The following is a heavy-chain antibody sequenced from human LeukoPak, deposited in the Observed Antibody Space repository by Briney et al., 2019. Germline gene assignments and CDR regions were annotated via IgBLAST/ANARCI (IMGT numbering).Heavy chain of an antibody. CDR1: GGSISSYY. V-gene: IGHV4-59*01. CDR3: ARTYYSDSSGYYYLAFNI. J-gene: IGHJ3*02. Sequence: SETLSLTCTVSGGSISSYYWSWIRQPPEKGLEWIGYIYYSGSTNYNPSLKSRVTISVDTSKNQFSLKLSSVTAADTAVYYCARTYYSDSSGYYYLAFNIGGQGTMVTVSS. D-gene: IGHD3-22*01. CDR2: IYYSGST.